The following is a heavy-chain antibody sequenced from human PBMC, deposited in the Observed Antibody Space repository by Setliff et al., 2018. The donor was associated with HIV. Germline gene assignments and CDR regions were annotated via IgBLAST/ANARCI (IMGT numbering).Heavy chain of an antibody. CDR1: GGSISSYY. D-gene: IGHD6-13*01. CDR2: IYTSGST. V-gene: IGHV4-4*08. J-gene: IGHJ5*02. CDR3: ARARWYNWFDP. Sequence: SETLSLTCTVSGGSISSYYWSWIRQPPGKGLEWIGYIYTSGSTNYNPSLKSRVTISVDTPKNQFSLKLSSVTAADTAVYYCARARWYNWFDPWGQGTLVTVSS.